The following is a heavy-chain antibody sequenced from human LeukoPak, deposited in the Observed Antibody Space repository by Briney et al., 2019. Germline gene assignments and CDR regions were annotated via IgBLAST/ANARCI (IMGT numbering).Heavy chain of an antibody. D-gene: IGHD3-3*01. CDR2: IYYSGST. J-gene: IGHJ5*02. V-gene: IGHV4-39*01. CDR3: ARLIYDFWSVSPPHWFDP. CDR1: GGSISSSSYY. Sequence: SETLSLTCTASGGSISSSSYYWGWIRQPPGKGLEWIGSIYYSGSTYYNPSLKSRVTISVDTSKNQFSLKLSSVTAADTAVYYCARLIYDFWSVSPPHWFDPWGQGTLVTVSS.